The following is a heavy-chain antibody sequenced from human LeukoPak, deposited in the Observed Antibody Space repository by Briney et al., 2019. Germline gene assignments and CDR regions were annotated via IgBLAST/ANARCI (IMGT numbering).Heavy chain of an antibody. CDR3: ARVIGRGYSYGGDY. V-gene: IGHV3-11*01. Sequence: GGSLRLSCAASGFTVSDYYMSWSRQALGEGLEWVSYISSSGSTRSYADSVKGRLTTSTDNDNNSLYLQMNSMRAEDTAVYYCARVIGRGYSYGGDYWGQGTLVTVSS. D-gene: IGHD5-18*01. CDR2: ISSSGSTR. J-gene: IGHJ4*02. CDR1: GFTVSDYY.